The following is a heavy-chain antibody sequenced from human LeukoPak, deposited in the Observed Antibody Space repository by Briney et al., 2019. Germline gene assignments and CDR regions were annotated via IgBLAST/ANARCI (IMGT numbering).Heavy chain of an antibody. J-gene: IGHJ3*02. CDR1: GASISSYY. Sequence: PPETLSLTCTVSGASISSYYWSWIRQPAGKGLEWIGRLYTSGSTNYNPPLKSRVTMSVDTSKNQFSLKLSTVTAADTALYYCTRDNGGDWYAFDIWGQGTVVTVSS. V-gene: IGHV4-4*07. D-gene: IGHD2-21*02. CDR2: LYTSGST. CDR3: TRDNGGDWYAFDI.